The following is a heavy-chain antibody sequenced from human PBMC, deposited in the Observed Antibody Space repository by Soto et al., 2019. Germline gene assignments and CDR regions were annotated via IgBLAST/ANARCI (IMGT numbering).Heavy chain of an antibody. CDR1: GGSISSYY. CDR2: IYYSGST. V-gene: IGHV4-59*01. J-gene: IGHJ4*02. CDR3: AGYDYVWGSYRFDY. D-gene: IGHD3-16*02. Sequence: PSETLSLTCTVSGGSISSYYWSWIRQPPGKGLEWIGYIYYSGSTNYNPSLKSRVTISVDTSKNQFSLKLSSVTAADTAVYYCAGYDYVWGSYRFDYWGQGTLVTSPQ.